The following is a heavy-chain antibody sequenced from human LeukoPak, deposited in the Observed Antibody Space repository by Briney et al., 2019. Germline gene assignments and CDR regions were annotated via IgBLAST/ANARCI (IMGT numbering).Heavy chain of an antibody. CDR3: ARVTSYYDFYMDV. Sequence: PSETLSLTCTVSGGSISSYYWSWIRQPPGKGLEWIGYIYYSGSTNYNPSLKSRVTISVDTSKNQFSLKLSSVTAADTAVYYCARVTSYYDFYMDVWGKGTTVTVSS. CDR2: IYYSGST. V-gene: IGHV4-59*01. J-gene: IGHJ6*03. CDR1: GGSISSYY. D-gene: IGHD3-3*01.